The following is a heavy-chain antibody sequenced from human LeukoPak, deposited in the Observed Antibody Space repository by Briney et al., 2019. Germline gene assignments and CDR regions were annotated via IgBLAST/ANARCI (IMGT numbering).Heavy chain of an antibody. J-gene: IGHJ4*02. V-gene: IGHV3-21*01. D-gene: IGHD3-16*02. CDR2: ISSSSSYI. Sequence: GGSLRLACSASGFTFRGYSMSWVRQAPGKGLEWVSSISSSSSYIYYADSVKGRFTISRDNAKNSLYLQMNSLRAEDPAVYYCAREGSPPYDYVWGSYRWGTYYFDYWGQGTLVTVSS. CDR3: AREGSPPYDYVWGSYRWGTYYFDY. CDR1: GFTFRGYS.